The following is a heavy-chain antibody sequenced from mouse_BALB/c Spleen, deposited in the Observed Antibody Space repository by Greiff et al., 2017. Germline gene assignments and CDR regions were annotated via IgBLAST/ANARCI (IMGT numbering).Heavy chain of an antibody. CDR1: GYTFTSYT. D-gene: IGHD2-14*01. V-gene: IGHV1-4*02. Sequence: VQLQESAAELARPGASVKMSCKASGYTFTSYTMHWVKQRPGQGLEWIGYINPSSGYTEYNQKFKDKTTLTADKSSSTAYMQLSSLTSEDSAVYYCARGGYRYDRSAMDYWGQGTSVTVSS. CDR2: INPSSGYT. CDR3: ARGGYRYDRSAMDY. J-gene: IGHJ4*01.